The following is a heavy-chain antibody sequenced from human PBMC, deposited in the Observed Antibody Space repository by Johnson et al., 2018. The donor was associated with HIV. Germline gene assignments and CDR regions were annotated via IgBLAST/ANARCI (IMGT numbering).Heavy chain of an antibody. CDR3: AKDMGYSSFGYGFDI. D-gene: IGHD6-19*01. CDR1: GFTFDDYA. Sequence: VLLVESGGVVVQPGGSLRLSCAVSGFTFDDYAMHWVRQAPGKGLEWVSLISWDGNSTYYADSVKGRFTISRENSENSLYLQMNSLRAEDTALYYCAKDMGYSSFGYGFDIWGQGTMVTVSS. J-gene: IGHJ3*02. V-gene: IGHV3-43D*03. CDR2: ISWDGNST.